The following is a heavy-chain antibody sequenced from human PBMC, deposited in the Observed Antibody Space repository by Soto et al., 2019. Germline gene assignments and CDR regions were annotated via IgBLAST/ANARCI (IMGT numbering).Heavy chain of an antibody. J-gene: IGHJ6*02. CDR1: GGTFSSYA. CDR2: ITPIFGTA. CDR3: AFWHYYGSGSLHGVCMDV. Sequence: SVKVSCKASGGTFSSYAISWVRQAPGQGLEWMGGITPIFGTANYAQKFQGRVTITADESTSTAYMELSSLRSEDTAVYHCAFWHYYGSGSLHGVCMDVCGQGTTVTVSS. D-gene: IGHD3-10*01. V-gene: IGHV1-69*13.